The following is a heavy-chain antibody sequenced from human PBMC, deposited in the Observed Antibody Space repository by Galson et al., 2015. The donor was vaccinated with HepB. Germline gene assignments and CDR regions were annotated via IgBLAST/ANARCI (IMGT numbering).Heavy chain of an antibody. CDR2: ISGGSGTT. CDR3: AKKAAGNNYYFDY. J-gene: IGHJ4*02. D-gene: IGHD6-13*01. Sequence: SLRLSCAASGFTFSSYAMSWVRQAPGMGLEWVSAISGGSGTTYYADSVKGRFTISRDNSKSTLYLQMNSLRAEDTAVYYCAKKAAGNNYYFDYWGQGTLVTVSS. V-gene: IGHV3-23*01. CDR1: GFTFSSYA.